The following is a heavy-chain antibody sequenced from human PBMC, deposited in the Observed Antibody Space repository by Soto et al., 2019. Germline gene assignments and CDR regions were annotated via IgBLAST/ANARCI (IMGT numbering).Heavy chain of an antibody. J-gene: IGHJ5*02. CDR1: GYSISSGYY. Sequence: PSETLSLTCAVSGYSISSGYYWGWIRQPPGKGLEWIGSIYHSGSTYYNPSLKSRVTISVDTSKNQFSLKLSSVTAADTAVYYCAREDSSGWSGWFDPWGQGTLVTVS. CDR3: AREDSSGWSGWFDP. CDR2: IYHSGST. V-gene: IGHV4-38-2*02. D-gene: IGHD6-19*01.